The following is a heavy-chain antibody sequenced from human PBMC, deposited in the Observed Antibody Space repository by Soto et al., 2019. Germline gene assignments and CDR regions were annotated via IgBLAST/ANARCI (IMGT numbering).Heavy chain of an antibody. CDR2: IIPIFGTA. CDR3: ARSTAGTYYYYGMDV. Sequence: SVKVSCKASGGTFSSYAISWVRQAPGQGLEWMGGIIPIFGTANYAQKFQGRVTITADESTSTAYMELSSLRSEDTAVYYCARSTAGTYYYYGMDVWGQGTTVTVSS. CDR1: GGTFSSYA. V-gene: IGHV1-69*13. J-gene: IGHJ6*02. D-gene: IGHD6-13*01.